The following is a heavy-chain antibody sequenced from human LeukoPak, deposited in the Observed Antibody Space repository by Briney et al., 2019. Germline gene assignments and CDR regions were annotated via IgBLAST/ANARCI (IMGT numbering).Heavy chain of an antibody. Sequence: GGSLRLSCAASGITFIKYSMTWVRQAPGKGLEWVSAITGSGAFTDCADSVKGRFTISRDNSKNTLYLQMNSLRAEDTGVYYCAKRSAESSGYFDYWGQGTLVTVSS. D-gene: IGHD6-19*01. V-gene: IGHV3-23*01. CDR1: GITFIKYS. CDR2: ITGSGAFT. CDR3: AKRSAESSGYFDY. J-gene: IGHJ4*02.